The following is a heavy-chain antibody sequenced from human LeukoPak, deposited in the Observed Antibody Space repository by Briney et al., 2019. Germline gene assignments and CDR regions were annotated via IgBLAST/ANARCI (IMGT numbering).Heavy chain of an antibody. CDR3: ARLKDDVTKFDY. D-gene: IGHD2-8*01. CDR2: INKDVSRI. V-gene: IGHV3-7*01. Sequence: GGSLRLSCAGSGFSFSRYWMAWVRQAPGKGLEWVASINKDVSRIHYVDSVKGRFTISRDNAKNSVFLQVNSLRVEDTAVYYCARLKDDVTKFDYWGQGTLVTVSS. J-gene: IGHJ4*02. CDR1: GFSFSRYW.